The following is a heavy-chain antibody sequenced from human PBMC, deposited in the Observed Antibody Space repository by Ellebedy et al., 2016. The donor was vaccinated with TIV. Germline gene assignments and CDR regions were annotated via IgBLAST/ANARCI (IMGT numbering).Heavy chain of an antibody. CDR3: AKFRSSSGQFDY. D-gene: IGHD6-6*01. CDR2: ISGSGGST. V-gene: IGHV3-23*01. Sequence: GESLKISXAASGFTFDDYAMHWVRQAPGKGLEWVSAISGSGGSTYYADSVKGRFTISRDNSKNTLYLQMNSLRAEDTAVYYCAKFRSSSGQFDYWGQGTLVTVSS. J-gene: IGHJ4*02. CDR1: GFTFDDYA.